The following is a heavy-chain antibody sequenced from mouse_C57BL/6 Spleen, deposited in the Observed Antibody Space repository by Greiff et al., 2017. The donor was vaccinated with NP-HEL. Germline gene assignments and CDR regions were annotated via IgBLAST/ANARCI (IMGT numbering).Heavy chain of an antibody. CDR1: GYTFTSYW. CDR3: ARPAGDYYGSRYFDY. V-gene: IGHV1-50*01. D-gene: IGHD1-1*01. CDR2: IDPSDSYT. J-gene: IGHJ2*01. Sequence: VQLQQPGAELVKPGASVKLSCKASGYTFTSYWMQWVKQRPGQGLEWIGEIDPSDSYTNYNQKFKGKATLTVDTSSSTAYMQLSSLTSEDSAVYYCARPAGDYYGSRYFDYWGQGTTLTVSS.